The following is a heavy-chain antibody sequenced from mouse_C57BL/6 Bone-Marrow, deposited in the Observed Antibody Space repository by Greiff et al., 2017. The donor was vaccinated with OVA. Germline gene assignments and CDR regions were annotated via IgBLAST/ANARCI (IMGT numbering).Heavy chain of an antibody. CDR3: ARWGLDDAMDY. V-gene: IGHV3-8*01. CDR2: ISYSGSK. D-gene: IGHD3-3*01. CDR1: GYSINDDY. J-gene: IGHJ4*01. Sequence: EVKLLESGPGLAKPSQTLSLTCSATGYSINDDYWNWIRKFPGNKLEYMGYISYSGSKYYNPSLKSRISITRNTSKNQYYLQLKSVTTEDTATNDCARWGLDDAMDYWGQGTSVTVSS.